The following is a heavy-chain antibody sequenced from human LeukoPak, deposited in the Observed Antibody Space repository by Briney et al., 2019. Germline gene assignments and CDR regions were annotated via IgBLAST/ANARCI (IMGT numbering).Heavy chain of an antibody. V-gene: IGHV3-48*03. J-gene: IGHJ4*02. CDR2: ISSSGSTI. D-gene: IGHD3-10*01. CDR3: ASPYYYYGSGSYYGAYDY. Sequence: GGSLRLSCAASGFTLSSYEMNWVRQAPGKGLEWVSYISSSGSTIYYADSVKGRFTISRDNAKNSLYLQMNSLRAEDTAVYYCASPYYYYGSGSYYGAYDYWGQGTLVTVSS. CDR1: GFTLSSYE.